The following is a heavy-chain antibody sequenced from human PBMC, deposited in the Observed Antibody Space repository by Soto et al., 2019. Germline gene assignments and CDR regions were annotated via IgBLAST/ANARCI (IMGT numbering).Heavy chain of an antibody. D-gene: IGHD7-27*01. V-gene: IGHV3-30*03. CDR2: VSHDGRKT. Sequence: QVQLVESGGGEVQPGTSLRLSCIASGFIFSNNGMHWVRQAPGKGLEWVALVSHDGRKTFYADSVKGRLTIYRDNSNKTLXLHMNNLRPEDTAVYRCARYLRQGASGATVYGMDVWGQGTTVTVSS. CDR1: GFIFSNNG. J-gene: IGHJ6*02. CDR3: ARYLRQGASGATVYGMDV.